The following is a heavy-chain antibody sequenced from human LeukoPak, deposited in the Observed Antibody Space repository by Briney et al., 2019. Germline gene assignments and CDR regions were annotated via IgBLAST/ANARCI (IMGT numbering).Heavy chain of an antibody. Sequence: NASETLSLTCTVSGGSISSYYWSWIRQPPGKGLEWIGYIYYSGSTNYNPSLKSRVTISVDTSKNQFSLKLSSVTAADTAVYYCARHVGRIAAAGTAFLAFAFGIWGQGTMVTVSS. J-gene: IGHJ3*02. D-gene: IGHD6-13*01. CDR2: IYYSGST. V-gene: IGHV4-59*08. CDR3: ARHVGRIAAAGTAFLAFAFGI. CDR1: GGSISSYY.